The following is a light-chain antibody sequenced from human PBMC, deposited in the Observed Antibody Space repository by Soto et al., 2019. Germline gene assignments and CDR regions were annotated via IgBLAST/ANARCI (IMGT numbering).Light chain of an antibody. V-gene: IGLV2-14*01. CDR2: EVT. CDR3: SSYTISNTLPFV. J-gene: IGLJ1*01. Sequence: QSVLTQPASVSGSPGQSITISCTGTRRDVGGYNYVSWYQQYPGKSPKLLIYEVTHRPSGGSNRFSGSKSGNTASLTISGLQAEDEADYYCSSYTISNTLPFVFGTGTKLTVL. CDR1: RRDVGGYNY.